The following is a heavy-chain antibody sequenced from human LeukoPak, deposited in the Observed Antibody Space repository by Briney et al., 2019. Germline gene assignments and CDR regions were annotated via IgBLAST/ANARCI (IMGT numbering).Heavy chain of an antibody. Sequence: SETLSLTCAVSGGSISSSNWWSWVRQPPGKGLEWIGEIYHSGSTNYNPSLKSRVTISVDTSKNQFSLKLSSVTAADTAVYYCARVNTALARGWFDPWGQGTLVTVSS. J-gene: IGHJ5*02. CDR1: GGSISSSNW. V-gene: IGHV4-4*02. CDR3: ARVNTALARGWFDP. CDR2: IYHSGST.